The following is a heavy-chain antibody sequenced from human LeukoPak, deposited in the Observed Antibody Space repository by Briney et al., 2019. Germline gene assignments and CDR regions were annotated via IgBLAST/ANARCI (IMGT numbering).Heavy chain of an antibody. CDR1: GGSISSSSYY. D-gene: IGHD5-12*01. CDR2: IYYSGST. J-gene: IGHJ4*02. V-gene: IGHV4-39*01. Sequence: SETLSLTCTVSGGSISSSSYYWGWLRQPPGKGLEWIGSIYYSGSTYYNPSLKSRVTISVATSKNQFSLKPSSVTAADTAVYYCATHVRWLRLGIDYWGQGTLVTVSS. CDR3: ATHVRWLRLGIDY.